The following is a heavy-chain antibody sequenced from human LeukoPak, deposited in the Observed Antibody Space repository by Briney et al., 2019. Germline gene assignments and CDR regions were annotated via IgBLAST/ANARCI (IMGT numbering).Heavy chain of an antibody. J-gene: IGHJ6*02. CDR1: GYSFTTYW. V-gene: IGHV5-51*01. CDR2: IYPGDSEV. Sequence: GESLKISCKGSGYSFTTYWIAWVRQKPGKGLEWMGIIYPGDSEVRDSPSFQGQVTISADTSISTAYLQWSSLKASDTAIYYCARAPYRGGTSGMDVWGQGTTVTVSS. CDR3: ARAPYRGGTSGMDV. D-gene: IGHD1-1*01.